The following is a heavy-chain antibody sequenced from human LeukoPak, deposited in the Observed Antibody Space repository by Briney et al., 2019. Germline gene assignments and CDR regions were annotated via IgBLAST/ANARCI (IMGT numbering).Heavy chain of an antibody. D-gene: IGHD6-13*01. J-gene: IGHJ4*02. V-gene: IGHV4-34*01. CDR2: INHSGST. CDR1: GGSFSGYY. Sequence: SETLSLTCAVYGGSFSGYYWSWIRQPPGKGLEWIGEINHSGSTNYNPSLKSRVTISVDTSKNQFSLKLSSVTAADTAVYYCARVKGYSSSWYYFDYWGQGTLVTVSS. CDR3: ARVKGYSSSWYYFDY.